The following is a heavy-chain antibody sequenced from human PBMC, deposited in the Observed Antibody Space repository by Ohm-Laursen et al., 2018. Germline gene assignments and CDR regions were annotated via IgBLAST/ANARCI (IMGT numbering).Heavy chain of an antibody. CDR3: ATSGSYWGPFDY. V-gene: IGHV3-9*01. D-gene: IGHD1-26*01. CDR2: ISRNSGSI. J-gene: IGHJ4*02. Sequence: LSLTCAASGFTFDDYAMHWVRQGPGKGLEWVSGISRNSGSIGYADSVKGRFTISRDNAKNSLYLQMNSLRPEDTALYYCATSGSYWGPFDYWGQGTLVTVSS. CDR1: GFTFDDYA.